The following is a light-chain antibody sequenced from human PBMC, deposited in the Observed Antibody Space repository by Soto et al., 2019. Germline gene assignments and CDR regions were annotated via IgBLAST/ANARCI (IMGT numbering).Light chain of an antibody. V-gene: IGKV3D-15*03. CDR3: HQYSNRYT. J-gene: IGKJ2*01. CDR2: GAS. CDR1: QSVSSS. Sequence: EIVMTQSPATLSVSPGERATLSCRASQSVSSSLAWYQHKPGQAPRLLIYGASIRATGIPGRFSGSGSGTEFTLTNSILQSEDFAAYYCHQYSNRYTFGQGTKLEIK.